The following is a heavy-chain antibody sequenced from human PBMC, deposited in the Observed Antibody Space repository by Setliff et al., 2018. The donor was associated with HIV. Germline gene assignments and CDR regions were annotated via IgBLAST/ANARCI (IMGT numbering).Heavy chain of an antibody. CDR2: INPGDSET. J-gene: IGHJ4*02. Sequence: PGESLKISCKGSGYSFTNYWIGWVRQMPGKGLEWMGIINPGDSETRYNPPFQGQVTISADKSITTAYLQGSGLQASDTAIYYCARLGPGPMFRTNFDYWGQGTQVTVSS. CDR1: GYSFTNYW. V-gene: IGHV5-51*01. D-gene: IGHD3-10*01. CDR3: ARLGPGPMFRTNFDY.